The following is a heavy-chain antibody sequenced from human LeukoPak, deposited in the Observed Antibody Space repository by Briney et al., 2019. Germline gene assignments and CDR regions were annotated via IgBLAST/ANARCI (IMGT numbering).Heavy chain of an antibody. CDR1: GGTFSSYA. Sequence: ASVKVSCKASGGTFSSYAISWVRQAPGQGLEWMGRIIPIFGTANYAQKFQGRVTITTDESTSTAYMELRSPRSADTAVYFLARDYRVAGVQFDYWGQGPLVTVSS. CDR2: IIPIFGTA. J-gene: IGHJ4*02. D-gene: IGHD6-19*01. V-gene: IGHV1-69*05. CDR3: ARDYRVAGVQFDY.